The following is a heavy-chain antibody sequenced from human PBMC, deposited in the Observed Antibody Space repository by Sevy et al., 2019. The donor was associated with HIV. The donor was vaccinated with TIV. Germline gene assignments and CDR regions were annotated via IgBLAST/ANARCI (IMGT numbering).Heavy chain of an antibody. V-gene: IGHV3-74*01. J-gene: IGHJ6*03. CDR1: GFTFSRHW. CDR2: IDGDGSAE. Sequence: GGSLRLSCAASGFTFSRHWMHWVRRVPGKGLQWVARIDGDGSAENYADSVKGRFIISRDNTKNTRFLQMNSLTAEDTAVYYCAQGYCSGNSCFRPYDFYYYLGVWGKGTTVTVSS. CDR3: AQGYCSGNSCFRPYDFYYYLGV. D-gene: IGHD2-15*01.